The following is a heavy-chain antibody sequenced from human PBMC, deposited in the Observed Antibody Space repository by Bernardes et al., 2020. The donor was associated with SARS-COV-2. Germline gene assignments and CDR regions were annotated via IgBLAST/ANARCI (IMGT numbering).Heavy chain of an antibody. Sequence: ASVKVSCKASGYTFTSYGISWVRQAPGQGLEWMGWISAYNGNTNYAQKLQGRVTMTTDTSTSTAYMELSRLRSDDTAVYYCATTNRSSWYVGYWGQGTLVTVSS. D-gene: IGHD6-13*01. V-gene: IGHV1-18*01. CDR2: ISAYNGNT. J-gene: IGHJ4*02. CDR3: ATTNRSSWYVGY. CDR1: GYTFTSYG.